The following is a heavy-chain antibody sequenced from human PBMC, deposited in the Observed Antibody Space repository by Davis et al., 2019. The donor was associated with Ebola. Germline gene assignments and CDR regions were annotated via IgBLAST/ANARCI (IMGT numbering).Heavy chain of an antibody. D-gene: IGHD3-10*01. Sequence: GESLKISCAASGFTVSSNYMSWVRQAPGKGLEWVSVIYSGGSTYYADSVKGRFTISRHNSKNTLYLQMNSLRAEDTAVYYCARAARGGYYYGMDVWGQGTTVTVSS. J-gene: IGHJ6*02. CDR3: ARAARGGYYYGMDV. CDR1: GFTVSSNY. V-gene: IGHV3-53*04. CDR2: IYSGGST.